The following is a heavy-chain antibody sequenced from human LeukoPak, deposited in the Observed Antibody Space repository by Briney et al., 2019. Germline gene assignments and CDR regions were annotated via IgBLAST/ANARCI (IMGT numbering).Heavy chain of an antibody. CDR1: GDSVSSNSAA. V-gene: IGHV6-1*01. Sequence: SQTLSLTCAISGDSVSSNSAAWNWIRQSPARGLEWLGRTYYRSKWYNDYAVSVKSRITINPDTSKNQFSLQLNSVTTEDTAVYYCARVGFPYSSSWYESDAIYNWFDPWGQGTLVTVSP. J-gene: IGHJ5*02. D-gene: IGHD6-13*01. CDR3: ARVGFPYSSSWYESDAIYNWFDP. CDR2: TYYRSKWYN.